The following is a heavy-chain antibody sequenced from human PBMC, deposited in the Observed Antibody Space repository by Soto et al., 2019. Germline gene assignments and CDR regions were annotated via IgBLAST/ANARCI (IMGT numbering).Heavy chain of an antibody. D-gene: IGHD4-17*01. J-gene: IGHJ4*02. Sequence: GESLKISCAASGFTFSSYGMHWVRQAPGKGLEWVAVIWYDGSNKYYADSVKGRLTISRDNSKNTLYLQMNSLRAEDTAVYYCASGKDYAEGGYWGQGTLVTVSS. CDR2: IWYDGSNK. CDR1: GFTFSSYG. V-gene: IGHV3-33*01. CDR3: ASGKDYAEGGY.